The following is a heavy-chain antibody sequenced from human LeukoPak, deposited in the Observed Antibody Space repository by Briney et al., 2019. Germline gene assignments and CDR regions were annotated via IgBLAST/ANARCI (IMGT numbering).Heavy chain of an antibody. CDR1: GFTFSSYW. J-gene: IGHJ3*02. CDR3: AKSSRYYDSSGCDAFDI. D-gene: IGHD3-22*01. V-gene: IGHV3-23*01. Sequence: WGSLRLSCAASGFTFSSYWMSWVRQAPGKGLEWVSAISGSGGSTYYADSVKGRFTISRDNSKNTLYLQMNSLRAEDTAVYYCAKSSRYYDSSGCDAFDIWGQGTMVTVSS. CDR2: ISGSGGST.